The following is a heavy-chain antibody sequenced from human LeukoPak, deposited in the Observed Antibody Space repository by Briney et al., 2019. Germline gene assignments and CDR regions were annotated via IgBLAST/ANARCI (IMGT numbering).Heavy chain of an antibody. CDR2: ISHTGST. D-gene: IGHD3-3*01. CDR3: ARGGPGVPTARRFKAGNWFDS. CDR1: NGSLSGHF. Sequence: SETLSLTCAVYNGSLSGHFWIWIRQPPGKGLEWIGEISHTGSTNSNPSLKSRVTISIDTSKNQYSLKLNSVTAADTAVYYCARGGPGVPTARRFKAGNWFDSWGRGTLVTVFS. V-gene: IGHV4-34*01. J-gene: IGHJ5*01.